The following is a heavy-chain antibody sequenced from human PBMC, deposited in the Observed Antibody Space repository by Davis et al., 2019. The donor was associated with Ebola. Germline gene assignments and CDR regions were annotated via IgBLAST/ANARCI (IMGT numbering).Heavy chain of an antibody. D-gene: IGHD6-6*01. CDR1: GFTFSSYA. V-gene: IGHV3-23*01. CDR2: ISGSGGST. CDR3: AKARIAALRFDP. Sequence: GESLKISCAASGFTFSSYAMSWVRHAPGKGLEWVSAISGSGGSTYYADSVKGRFTISRDNSKNTLYLQMNSLRAEDTAVYYCAKARIAALRFDPWGQGTLVTVSS. J-gene: IGHJ5*02.